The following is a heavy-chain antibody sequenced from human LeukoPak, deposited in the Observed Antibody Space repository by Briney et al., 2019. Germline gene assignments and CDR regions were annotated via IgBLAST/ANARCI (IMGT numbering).Heavy chain of an antibody. D-gene: IGHD3-9*01. CDR3: ATYDILTGHFDY. J-gene: IGHJ4*02. Sequence: AASVQVSCKASGYTFTSYDINWVRQATGQGLEWMGWMNPNSGNTGYAQKFQGRVTMTRNTSISTAYMELSSLRSEDTAVYYCATYDILTGHFDYWGQGTLVTVSS. CDR2: MNPNSGNT. CDR1: GYTFTSYD. V-gene: IGHV1-8*01.